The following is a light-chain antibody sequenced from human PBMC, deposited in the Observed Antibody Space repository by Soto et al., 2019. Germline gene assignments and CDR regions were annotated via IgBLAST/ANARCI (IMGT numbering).Light chain of an antibody. J-gene: IGKJ5*01. CDR1: QSVGSL. Sequence: EIVMTQSQATLSVSPGEGATLSCRASQSVGSLVAWYQQKPGQAPRLLIYRVSTRATDIAARFTGSGSGTEFTLTISSLQTEDFAIYYCQQYNDWPITFGPGTRLEIK. V-gene: IGKV3-15*01. CDR3: QQYNDWPIT. CDR2: RVS.